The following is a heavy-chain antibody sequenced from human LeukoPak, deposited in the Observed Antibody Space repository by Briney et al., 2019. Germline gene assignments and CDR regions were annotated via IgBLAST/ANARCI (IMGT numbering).Heavy chain of an antibody. Sequence: SETLSLTCTVSGGSISSGGYYWSWIRQHPGKGLEWIGYIYYSGGTYYNPSLKSRVTISVDTSKNQFSLKLSSVTAADTAVYYCARGTVEMATPYYFDYWGQGTLVTVSS. CDR2: IYYSGGT. D-gene: IGHD5-24*01. J-gene: IGHJ4*02. CDR1: GGSISSGGYY. CDR3: ARGTVEMATPYYFDY. V-gene: IGHV4-31*03.